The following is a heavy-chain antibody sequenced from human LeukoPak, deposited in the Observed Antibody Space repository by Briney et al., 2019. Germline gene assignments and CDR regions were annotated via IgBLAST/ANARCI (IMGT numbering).Heavy chain of an antibody. CDR1: GFTFSSYS. V-gene: IGHV3-21*01. Sequence: GGSLRLSCAASGFTFSSYSMNWVRQAPGKGLEWVSSISSSSSYIYYADSVKGRFTISRDNAKNSLYLQMNSLRAEDTAVYYCARDLYQRARGEWFDPWGQGTLVTVSS. CDR3: ARDLYQRARGEWFDP. D-gene: IGHD6-25*01. J-gene: IGHJ5*02. CDR2: ISSSSSYI.